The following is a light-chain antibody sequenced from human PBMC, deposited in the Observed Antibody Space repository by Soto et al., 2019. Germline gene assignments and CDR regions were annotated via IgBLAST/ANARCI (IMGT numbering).Light chain of an antibody. CDR3: QQHGTSPIT. V-gene: IGKV3-15*01. CDR1: QSVSSY. Sequence: EIVLTQSPATLSVSPGERATLSCRASQSVSSYLAWYKQKPGQAPRLLSSGASTGATGIPARVSGSGSGTEFTLTISSLQSEDFEVYYCQQHGTSPITFGQGTRLEI. J-gene: IGKJ5*01. CDR2: GAS.